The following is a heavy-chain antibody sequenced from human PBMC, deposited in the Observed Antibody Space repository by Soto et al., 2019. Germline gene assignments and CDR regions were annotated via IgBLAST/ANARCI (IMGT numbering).Heavy chain of an antibody. CDR3: ASASGGSCYSPDYYYYGMDV. V-gene: IGHV4-34*01. Sequence: SETLSLTCAVYGGSFSGYYWSWIRQPPGKGLEWIGEINHSGSTNYNPSLKSRVTISVDTSKNQFSLKLSSVTAADTAVYYCASASGGSCYSPDYYYYGMDVWGQGTTVTVSS. CDR1: GGSFSGYY. J-gene: IGHJ6*02. CDR2: INHSGST. D-gene: IGHD2-15*01.